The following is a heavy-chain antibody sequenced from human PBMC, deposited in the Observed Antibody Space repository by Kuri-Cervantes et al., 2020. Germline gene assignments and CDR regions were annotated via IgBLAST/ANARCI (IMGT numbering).Heavy chain of an antibody. CDR1: GFTFSSYS. V-gene: IGHV3-9*01. Sequence: SLRLSCAASGFTFSSYSMNWVRQAPGKGLEWVSGISWSSGSIGYAGSVKGRFTISRDNAKNSLYLQLNSLRAEDTALYYCAKGLVVRGVIDYYYGMDVWGQGTTVTVSS. J-gene: IGHJ6*02. CDR2: ISWSSGSI. CDR3: AKGLVVRGVIDYYYGMDV. D-gene: IGHD3-10*01.